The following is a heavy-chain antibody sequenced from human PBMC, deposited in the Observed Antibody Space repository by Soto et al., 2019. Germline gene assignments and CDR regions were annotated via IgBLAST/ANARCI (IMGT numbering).Heavy chain of an antibody. D-gene: IGHD2-15*01. CDR2: IKSKTDGGTT. CDR1: GFSCSKAW. Sequence: GGSLRLSCAASGFSCSKAWMNWVRQAPGKGLEWVGRIKSKTDGGTTDYAAPVKGRFTISRDDSKNTLYLQMNSLKTEDTAVYYCTTGRLYCSGGSCYVDVVWYYGMDVWGQGTTAIV. CDR3: TTGRLYCSGGSCYVDVVWYYGMDV. V-gene: IGHV3-15*07. J-gene: IGHJ6*02.